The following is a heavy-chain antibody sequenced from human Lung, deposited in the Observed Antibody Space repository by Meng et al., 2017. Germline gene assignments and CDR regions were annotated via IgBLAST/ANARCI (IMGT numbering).Heavy chain of an antibody. J-gene: IGHJ4*02. Sequence: QVTLEQLRAGLLKLSETLSLTCVVSGGSFSDYYWSWIRQPPGKGLEWIGEINHSGSTNYNPSLESRATISVDTSQNNLSLKLSSVTAADSAVYYCARGPTTMAHDFDYWGQGTLVTVSS. CDR2: INHSGST. CDR3: ARGPTTMAHDFDY. V-gene: IGHV4-34*01. D-gene: IGHD4-11*01. CDR1: GGSFSDYY.